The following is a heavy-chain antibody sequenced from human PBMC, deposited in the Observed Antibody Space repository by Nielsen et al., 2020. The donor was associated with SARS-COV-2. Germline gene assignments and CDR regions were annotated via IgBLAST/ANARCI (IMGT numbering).Heavy chain of an antibody. Sequence: ASVKVSCKASGYTFTGYYMHWVRQAPGQGLEWMGWINPNSGGTNYAQKFQGWVTMTRDTSISTAYMELSRLRSDDTAVYYCATDSPIGVVIYALAHWGQGTPVTVSS. CDR2: INPNSGGT. CDR3: ATDSPIGVVIYALAH. CDR1: GYTFTGYY. V-gene: IGHV1-2*04. D-gene: IGHD3-3*01. J-gene: IGHJ4*02.